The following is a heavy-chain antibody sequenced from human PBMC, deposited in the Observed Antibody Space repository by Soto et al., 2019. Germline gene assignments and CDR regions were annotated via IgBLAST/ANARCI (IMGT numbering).Heavy chain of an antibody. J-gene: IGHJ4*02. D-gene: IGHD3-9*01. V-gene: IGHV4-34*01. CDR1: GGSFSGYY. Sequence: SETLSLTCAVYGGSFSGYYWSWIRQPPGKGLEWIGKINYSGSTYYNPSLESRVTISVDKSKNQFSLKLMSLSAADTAVYYCGRLEGLATISYYFDYWGQGALVTVSS. CDR3: GRLEGLATISYYFDY. CDR2: INYSGST.